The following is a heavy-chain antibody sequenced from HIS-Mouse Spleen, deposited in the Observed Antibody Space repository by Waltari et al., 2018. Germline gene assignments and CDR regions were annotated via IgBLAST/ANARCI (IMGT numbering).Heavy chain of an antibody. CDR2: INHSGST. V-gene: IGHV4-34*01. CDR3: ARASYDFWPYGMDV. J-gene: IGHJ6*02. Sequence: QVQLQQWGAGLLKPSETLSLTCAVYGGSFSGYYWSWIRQPPGKGLEWIGEINHSGSTNYNPSLKSRVTISVDTSKNQFSLKLSSVTAADTAVYYCARASYDFWPYGMDVWGQGTTVTVSS. CDR1: GGSFSGYY. D-gene: IGHD3-3*01.